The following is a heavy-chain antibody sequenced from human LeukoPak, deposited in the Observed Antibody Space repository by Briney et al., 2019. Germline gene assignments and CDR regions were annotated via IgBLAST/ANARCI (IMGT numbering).Heavy chain of an antibody. J-gene: IGHJ4*02. CDR3: ATDGMITFGGVIVIDPDY. CDR1: GYTFTNYY. Sequence: ASVKVSCKASGYTFTNYYMHWVRQAPGQGLEWMGIVNPSGGSTSYAQKFQGRVTMTRDTSTSTVYMELRSLRSDDTAVYYCATDGMITFGGVIVIDPDYWGQRTLVTVSS. V-gene: IGHV1-46*01. CDR2: VNPSGGST. D-gene: IGHD3-16*02.